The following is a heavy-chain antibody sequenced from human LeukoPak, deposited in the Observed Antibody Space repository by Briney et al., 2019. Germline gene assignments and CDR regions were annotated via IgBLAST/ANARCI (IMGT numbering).Heavy chain of an antibody. D-gene: IGHD4-23*01. V-gene: IGHV4-4*07. J-gene: IGHJ6*02. CDR2: IYTSGST. CDR3: ATSSLPDYGGNSRYYGMDV. Sequence: GSLRFSCAASGFTFSDYYMSWIRQPAGKGLEWIGRIYTSGSTNYNPSLKSPVTMSVDTSKNQLSLNLSSVTAADTAVYYCATSSLPDYGGNSRYYGMDVWGQGTTVTVSS. CDR1: GFTFSDYY.